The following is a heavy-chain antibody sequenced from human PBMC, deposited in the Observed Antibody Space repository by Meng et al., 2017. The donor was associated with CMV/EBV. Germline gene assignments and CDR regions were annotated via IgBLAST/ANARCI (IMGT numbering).Heavy chain of an antibody. D-gene: IGHD5-24*01. J-gene: IGHJ6*02. CDR2: NSWNSGSI. CDR1: GFTFDDYA. Sequence: SLKISCAASGFTFDDYAMHWVRQAPGKGLEGVSGNSWNSGSIGYADSVKGRFTISRDNAKNSLYLQMNSLRAEDTALYYCAKDRGEGYNLVKEDYYYGMDVWGQGTTVTVSS. CDR3: AKDRGEGYNLVKEDYYYGMDV. V-gene: IGHV3-9*01.